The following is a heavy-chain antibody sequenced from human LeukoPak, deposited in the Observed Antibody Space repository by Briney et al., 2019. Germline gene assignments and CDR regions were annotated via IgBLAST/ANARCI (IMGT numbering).Heavy chain of an antibody. CDR2: IKQDGSEK. J-gene: IGHJ4*02. CDR3: ARDPYSGSYWGIDY. CDR1: GFTFSSYW. D-gene: IGHD1-26*01. V-gene: IGHV3-7*04. Sequence: GGSRRLSCAAAGFTFSSYWMSWVRQAAGKGLEWVANIKQDGSEKYYVDSVKGRFTISRDNAKNSLYLQMNSLRAEDTAVYYCARDPYSGSYWGIDYWGQGTLVTVSS.